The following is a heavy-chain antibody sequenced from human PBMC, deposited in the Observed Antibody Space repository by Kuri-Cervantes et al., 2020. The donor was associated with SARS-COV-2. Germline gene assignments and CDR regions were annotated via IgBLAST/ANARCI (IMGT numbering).Heavy chain of an antibody. J-gene: IGHJ3*02. V-gene: IGHV1-2*02. Sequence: ASVKVSCKASGGTFSSYAISWVRQAPGQGLEWMGWINAGNGNTKYSQKFQGRVTMTRDTSISTAYMELSRLRSDDTAVYYCARAFKYGHIWFGELTNAFDIWGQGTMVTVSS. CDR1: GGTFSSYA. D-gene: IGHD3-10*01. CDR2: INAGNGNT. CDR3: ARAFKYGHIWFGELTNAFDI.